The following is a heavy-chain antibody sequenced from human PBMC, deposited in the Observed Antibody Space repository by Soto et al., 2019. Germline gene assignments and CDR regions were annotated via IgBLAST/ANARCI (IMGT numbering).Heavy chain of an antibody. V-gene: IGHV1-69*01. Sequence: QGKLVQSGAEVKKTGSSVKVSCKASGGTFSSYTISWVRQAPGQGLEWMGRINPILGTANYAQKFQGRVTLTADGSTSTAYMDLSSLRSEDTAVYYCARSYCSGGTCYHDWFDPWGQGPLVTVAS. D-gene: IGHD2-15*01. CDR3: ARSYCSGGTCYHDWFDP. CDR1: GGTFSSYT. J-gene: IGHJ5*02. CDR2: INPILGTA.